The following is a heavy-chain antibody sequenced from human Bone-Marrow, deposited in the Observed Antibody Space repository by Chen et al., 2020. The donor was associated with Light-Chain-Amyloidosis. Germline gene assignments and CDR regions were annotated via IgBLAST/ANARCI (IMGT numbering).Heavy chain of an antibody. D-gene: IGHD3-10*01. CDR3: AREERLWFGELSRGYFDY. J-gene: IGHJ4*02. Sequence: QVQLVQSGAEVKKPGSSVKVSCKASGGTFSSYAISWVRQAPGQGLEWMGGIIPILGTANYAQKFQGRVTITADESTSTAYMGLSSLRSEDTAVYYCAREERLWFGELSRGYFDYWGQGTLVTVSS. V-gene: IGHV1-69*01. CDR1: GGTFSSYA. CDR2: IIPILGTA.